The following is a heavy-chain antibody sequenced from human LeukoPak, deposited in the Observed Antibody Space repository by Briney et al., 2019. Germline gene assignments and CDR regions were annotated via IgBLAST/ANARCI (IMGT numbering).Heavy chain of an antibody. V-gene: IGHV3-21*01. CDR3: ARPVVDTAMVN. CDR2: ISSSSSYI. J-gene: IGHJ4*02. Sequence: GGSLRLSCAASGFTFSSYSMNWVRQAPGKGLEWVSSISSSSSYIYYADSVKGRFTISRDNAKNSLYLQMNSLRAEDTAVYYCARPVVDTAMVNWGQGTLVTVSS. CDR1: GFTFSSYS. D-gene: IGHD5-18*01.